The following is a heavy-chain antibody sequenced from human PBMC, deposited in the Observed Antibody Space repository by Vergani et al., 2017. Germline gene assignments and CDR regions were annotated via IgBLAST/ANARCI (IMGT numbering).Heavy chain of an antibody. J-gene: IGHJ4*02. V-gene: IGHV4-34*01. CDR2: INHSGST. CDR1: GGSFSGYY. D-gene: IGHD3-10*01. CDR3: AREPRRYYGSGSYHDY. Sequence: QVQLPQWGAGLLKPSETLSLTCAVYGGSFSGYYWSWIRQPPGKGLEWIGEINHSGSTNYNPSLKSRVTISVDTSKNQFSLKLSSVTAADTAVYYCAREPRRYYGSGSYHDYWGQGTLVTVSS.